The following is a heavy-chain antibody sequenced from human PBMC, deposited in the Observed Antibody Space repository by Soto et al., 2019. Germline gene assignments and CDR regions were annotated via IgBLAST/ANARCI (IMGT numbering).Heavy chain of an antibody. J-gene: IGHJ4*02. D-gene: IGHD3-22*01. CDR1: GYTFTSYD. CDR3: ARDPYYYDSSGYAYYFDY. V-gene: IGHV1-8*01. Sequence: ASVKVSCKASGYTFTSYDINWVRQATGQGLEWMGWMNPNSGNTGYAQKLQGRVTMTTDTSTSTAYMELRSLRSDDTAVYYCARDPYYYDSSGYAYYFDYWGQGTLVTVSS. CDR2: MNPNSGNT.